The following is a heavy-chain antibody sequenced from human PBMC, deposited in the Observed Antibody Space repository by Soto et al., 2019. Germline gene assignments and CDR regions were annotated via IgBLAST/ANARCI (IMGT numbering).Heavy chain of an antibody. J-gene: IGHJ6*02. CDR1: GGTFSSYA. CDR3: ARPVPAAGYYYGMDV. D-gene: IGHD2-2*01. V-gene: IGHV1-69*12. CDR2: IITIFGTA. Sequence: QVQLVQSGAAVKKPGSSVKVSCKASGGTFSSYAISWVRQAPGQGLVWMGGIITIFGTANYAQKFQGSVTITADESTSTAYLELTSLRSEDTAVYYCARPVPAAGYYYGMDVWGQGTTVTVSS.